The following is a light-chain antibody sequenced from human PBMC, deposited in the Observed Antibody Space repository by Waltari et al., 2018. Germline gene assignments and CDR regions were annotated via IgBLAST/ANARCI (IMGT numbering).Light chain of an antibody. CDR1: QGISNF. CDR2: AAS. CDR3: QHLNSYPIT. J-gene: IGKJ5*01. V-gene: IGKV1-9*01. Sequence: DIQLTQSPSFLSASVGDRVTIPCRASQGISNFLAWYQQKPGKAPKVLIYAASTLQSGVPSRFSGSGSGTEFTLTISSLQPEDFATYYCQHLNSYPITFGQGTRLEIK.